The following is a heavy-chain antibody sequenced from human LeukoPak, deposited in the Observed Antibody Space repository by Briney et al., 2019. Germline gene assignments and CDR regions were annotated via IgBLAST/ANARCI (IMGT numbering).Heavy chain of an antibody. CDR1: GFTFGDYA. D-gene: IGHD6-19*01. J-gene: IGHJ4*02. CDR3: TREAVAGTFRFDY. CDR2: IRSKAYGGTT. V-gene: IGHV3-49*04. Sequence: PGGSLRLSCTASGFTFGDYAMSWVRQAPGKGLEWVGFIRSKAYGGTTEYAASVKGRFTISRDDSKSIAYLQMNSLKTEDTAVYYCTREAVAGTFRFDYWGQGTLVTVSS.